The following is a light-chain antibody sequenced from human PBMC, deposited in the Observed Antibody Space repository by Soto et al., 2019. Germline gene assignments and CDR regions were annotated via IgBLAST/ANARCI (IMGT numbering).Light chain of an antibody. CDR3: QQSGSSLST. Sequence: IVLTQSPGNRSLSPGERATLSCGASQSVSSSYLAWYQQKHGQAPRLIIYGASSRATGIPDRFSGSVSGTDGTITISRLEPEDGAVYYCQQSGSSLSTFGQGTKVDIK. V-gene: IGKV3-20*01. CDR2: GAS. CDR1: QSVSSSY. J-gene: IGKJ1*01.